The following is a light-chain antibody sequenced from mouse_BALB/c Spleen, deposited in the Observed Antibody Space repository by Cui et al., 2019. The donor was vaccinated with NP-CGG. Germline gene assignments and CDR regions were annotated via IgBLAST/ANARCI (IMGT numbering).Light chain of an antibody. Sequence: QAVVTQESALTTSPGETVTLTCRSSTGAVTTSNYANWVQEKPDHLFTGLIGGSNNRAPGVPARFSGSLIGDRAALTITGAQTEDEAIYFCALWYSNHWVFDWRNQTDCP. J-gene: IGLJ1*01. V-gene: IGLV1*01. CDR3: ALWYSNHWV. CDR1: TGAVTTSNY. CDR2: GSN.